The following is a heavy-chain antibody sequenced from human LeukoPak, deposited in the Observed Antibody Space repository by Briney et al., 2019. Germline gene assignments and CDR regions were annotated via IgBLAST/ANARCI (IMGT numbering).Heavy chain of an antibody. D-gene: IGHD2-2*01. J-gene: IGHJ4*02. CDR1: GFTFSSYA. CDR2: ISYDGSNK. CDR3: ARDVSLVPARPSGPDY. Sequence: GGSLRLSCAASGFTFSSYAMHWVRQAPGKGLEWVAVISYDGSNKYYADSVKGRFTISRDNSKNTLYLQMNSLRAEDTAVYYSARDVSLVPARPSGPDYWGQGTLVTVSS. V-gene: IGHV3-30-3*01.